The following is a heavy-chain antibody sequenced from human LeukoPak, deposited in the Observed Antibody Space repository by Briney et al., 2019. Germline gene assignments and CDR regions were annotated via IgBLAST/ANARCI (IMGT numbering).Heavy chain of an antibody. J-gene: IGHJ4*02. V-gene: IGHV3-64*01. D-gene: IGHD4-23*01. CDR1: GFTFSSYA. CDR3: ARDLYGGNSGGDY. CDR2: ISSNGGST. Sequence: GGSLRLSCAASGFTFSSYAMHWVRQAPGKGLECVSAISSNGGSTYYANSVKGRFTISRDNSKNTLYLQMGSLRAEDMAVYYCARDLYGGNSGGDYWGQGTLVTVSS.